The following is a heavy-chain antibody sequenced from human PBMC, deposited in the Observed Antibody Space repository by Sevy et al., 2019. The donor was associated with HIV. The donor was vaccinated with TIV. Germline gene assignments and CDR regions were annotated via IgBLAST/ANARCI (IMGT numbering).Heavy chain of an antibody. Sequence: ASVKVSCKASGYTFTGYYMHWVRQAPGQGLEWMGRINPNSGGTNYAQKFQGRVTMTRDTSIGTAYMELSRLRSDDTAVYYCARDPRERPYYYDLEGYFQHWGQGTLVTVSS. CDR1: GYTFTGYY. D-gene: IGHD3-22*01. CDR3: ARDPRERPYYYDLEGYFQH. J-gene: IGHJ1*01. CDR2: INPNSGGT. V-gene: IGHV1-2*06.